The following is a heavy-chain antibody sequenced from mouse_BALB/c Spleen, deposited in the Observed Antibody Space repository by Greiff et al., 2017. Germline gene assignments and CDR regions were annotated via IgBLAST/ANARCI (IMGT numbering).Heavy chain of an antibody. D-gene: IGHD1-1*01. CDR1: GYTFTSYV. J-gene: IGHJ4*01. V-gene: IGHV1-14*01. CDR2: INPYNDGT. CDR3: AREAYYYGSDYYAMDY. Sequence: VQLQQSGPELVKPGASVKMSCKASGYTFTSYVMHWVKQKPGQGLEWIGYINPYNDGTKYNEKFKGKATLTSDKSSSTAYMELSSLTSEDSAVYYCAREAYYYGSDYYAMDYWGQGTSVTVSS.